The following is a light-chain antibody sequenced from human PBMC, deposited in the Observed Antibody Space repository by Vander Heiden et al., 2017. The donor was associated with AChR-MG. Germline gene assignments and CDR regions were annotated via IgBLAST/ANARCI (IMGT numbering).Light chain of an antibody. CDR3: KQSLQTPLT. Sequence: DIVMPQSPLSLPVTPAEPASICWRSRHSLLHTNGYNYLDWYLQKPGQSPQLLIYLGSTRDSGVPDRFSGSGSGTDFTLKISRVEAEDVGVYYCKQSLQTPLTFGPGTKVDIK. J-gene: IGKJ3*01. CDR1: HSLLHTNGYNY. CDR2: LGS. V-gene: IGKV2-28*01.